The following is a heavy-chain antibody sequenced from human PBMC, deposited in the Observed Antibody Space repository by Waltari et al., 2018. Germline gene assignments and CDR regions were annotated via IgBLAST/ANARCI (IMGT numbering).Heavy chain of an antibody. D-gene: IGHD6-13*01. V-gene: IGHV3-33*05. Sequence: QVHVVESGGGVVQPGGSLRLSCAASGFTLGNYGMHWVRQAPGKGLEWVAVIQYDGSIKNYAGSGKGRFTISRENSKNTLYLEMKSLRAEDTAVYYCAREYSRICFHALDGWGQGTAVTVSS. J-gene: IGHJ6*02. CDR3: AREYSRICFHALDG. CDR2: IQYDGSIK. CDR1: GFTLGNYG.